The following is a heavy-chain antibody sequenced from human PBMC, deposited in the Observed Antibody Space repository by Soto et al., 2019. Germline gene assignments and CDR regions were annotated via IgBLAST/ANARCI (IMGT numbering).Heavy chain of an antibody. D-gene: IGHD3-3*01. Sequence: GSLSLSWAAAGFTFSNAWMGWVRQAPGKGLEWVGRIKSKTDGGTTDYAGPVKGRFTISRDDSKNTLYLQMNSLKTEDTAVYYRNTGGSIFGVVPFDYWGQGTLVTVPQ. CDR1: GFTFSNAW. V-gene: IGHV3-15*01. CDR2: IKSKTDGGTT. CDR3: NTGGSIFGVVPFDY. J-gene: IGHJ4*02.